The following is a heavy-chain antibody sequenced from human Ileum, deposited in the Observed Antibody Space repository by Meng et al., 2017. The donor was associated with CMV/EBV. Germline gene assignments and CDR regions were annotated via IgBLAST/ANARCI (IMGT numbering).Heavy chain of an antibody. CDR3: ARDGLSGRYFDY. CDR1: GYTFTRNN. Sequence: CQTSGYTFTRNNIMWVRQATGQGPEWMGWINTNTGNPTYAQGFTGRFVFSLDTSVNTAYLQITSLKPEDTAVYYCARDGLSGRYFDYWGQGSLVTVSS. J-gene: IGHJ4*02. V-gene: IGHV7-4-1*02. D-gene: IGHD1-26*01. CDR2: INTNTGNP.